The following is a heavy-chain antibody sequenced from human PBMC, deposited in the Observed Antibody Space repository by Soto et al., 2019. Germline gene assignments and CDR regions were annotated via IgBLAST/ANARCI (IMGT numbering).Heavy chain of an antibody. Sequence: GGSLRLSCAASGFTFSTYAMNWVRQAPGKGLEWVSYISSSSQNIRYADSVKGRFTISRDNAKNSLYLQMNSLRAEDTAVYYCARDQSRGQVFYYYMDVWGKGTTVTVSS. J-gene: IGHJ6*03. CDR2: ISSSSQNI. CDR3: ARDQSRGQVFYYYMDV. D-gene: IGHD3-10*01. CDR1: GFTFSTYA. V-gene: IGHV3-48*01.